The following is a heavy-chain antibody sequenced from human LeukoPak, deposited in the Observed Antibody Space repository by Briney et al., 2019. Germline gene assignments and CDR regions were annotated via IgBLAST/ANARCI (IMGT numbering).Heavy chain of an antibody. J-gene: IGHJ4*02. Sequence: PGGSLRLSCAAPGFTFSSYGMHWVRQAPGKGLEWVSSISSSSSYIYYADSVKGRFTISRDNAKNSLYLQMNSLRAEDTAVYYCARDNYDSSTPYYFDYWGQGTLVTVSS. V-gene: IGHV3-21*01. CDR1: GFTFSSYG. D-gene: IGHD3-22*01. CDR2: ISSSSSYI. CDR3: ARDNYDSSTPYYFDY.